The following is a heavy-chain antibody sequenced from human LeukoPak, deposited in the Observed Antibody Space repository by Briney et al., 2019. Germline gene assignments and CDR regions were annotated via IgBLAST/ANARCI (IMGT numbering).Heavy chain of an antibody. J-gene: IGHJ3*02. CDR3: ARETGYSYGRNDAFDI. Sequence: PGGSLRLSCAASGFTVSSNYMRWVRQAPGKGLEWVSVIYSGGSTYYADSVRGRFTISRDNAKNSLYLQMNSLRAEDTAVYYCARETGYSYGRNDAFDIWGQGTMVTVSS. D-gene: IGHD5-18*01. V-gene: IGHV3-53*01. CDR2: IYSGGST. CDR1: GFTVSSNY.